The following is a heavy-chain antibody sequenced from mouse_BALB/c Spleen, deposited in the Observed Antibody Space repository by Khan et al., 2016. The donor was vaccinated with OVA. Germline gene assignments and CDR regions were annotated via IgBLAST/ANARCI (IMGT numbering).Heavy chain of an antibody. D-gene: IGHD2-14*01. V-gene: IGHV5-6-5*01. J-gene: IGHJ2*01. CDR3: TREAYRYDEYYFDY. CDR2: ISSCGST. Sequence: EVELVESGGGSVKPGGSLKLSCVVSGFTFSSYVMSWVRQTPEKRLEWVASISSCGSTYYPDSVKGRFTISRDNARNIVYLQMSSLRSEDMAMYFCTREAYRYDEYYFDYWGQGTTLTVSS. CDR1: GFTFSSYV.